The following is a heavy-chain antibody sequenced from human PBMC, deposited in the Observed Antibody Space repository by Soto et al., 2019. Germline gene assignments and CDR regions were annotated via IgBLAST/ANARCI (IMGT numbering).Heavy chain of an antibody. CDR3: AGRITIFGVVIQNFEY. J-gene: IGHJ4*02. CDR2: IYYSGST. Sequence: TSETLSLTCTVSGGSISSSSYYWGWIRQPPGKGLEWIGSIYYSGSTYYNPSLKSRVTISVDTSKNQFSLKLSSVTAADTAVYYCAGRITIFGVVIQNFEYWGQGTLVTVSS. D-gene: IGHD3-3*01. CDR1: GGSISSSSYY. V-gene: IGHV4-39*01.